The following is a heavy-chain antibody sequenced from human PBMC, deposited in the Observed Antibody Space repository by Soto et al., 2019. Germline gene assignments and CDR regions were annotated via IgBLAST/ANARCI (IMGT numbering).Heavy chain of an antibody. CDR3: ARVRGYSGYDVD. CDR1: GGSISSGGYY. Sequence: QVQLQESGPGLVKPSQTLSLTCTVSGGSISSGGYYWSWIRQHPGKGLEWIGYIYYSGSTYYNPSLKRRVTISVETSKNQCSLKLSSVTAADTAVYYCARVRGYSGYDVDWGQGTLVTVSS. V-gene: IGHV4-31*03. J-gene: IGHJ4*02. D-gene: IGHD5-12*01. CDR2: IYYSGST.